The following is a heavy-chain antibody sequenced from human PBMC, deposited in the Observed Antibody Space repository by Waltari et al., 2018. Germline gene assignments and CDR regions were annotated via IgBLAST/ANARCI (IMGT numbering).Heavy chain of an antibody. Sequence: EVQLVETGGGLIQPGGSLRLSCAASGFTVSSNYMSWVRQAPGKGLEWVSVIYSGGSTYYADSVKGRFTISRDNSKNTLYLQMNSLRAEDTAVYYCARDGSGLGPPGYYYMDVWGKGTTVTVSS. CDR3: ARDGSGLGPPGYYYMDV. V-gene: IGHV3-53*02. CDR2: IYSGGST. CDR1: GFTVSSNY. D-gene: IGHD3-10*01. J-gene: IGHJ6*03.